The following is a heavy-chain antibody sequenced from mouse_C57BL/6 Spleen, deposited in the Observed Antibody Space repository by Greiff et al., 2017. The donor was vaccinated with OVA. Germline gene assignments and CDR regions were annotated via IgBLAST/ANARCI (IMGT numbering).Heavy chain of an antibody. J-gene: IGHJ4*01. CDR2: ISSGSSTI. V-gene: IGHV5-17*01. Sequence: EVKLVESGGGLVKPGGSLKLSCAASGFTFSDYGMHWVRQAPEKGLEWVAYISSGSSTIYYADTVKGRFTISRDNAKYTLFLQMTSLRSEDTAMYYCARQGSHAMDYWGQGTSVTVSS. CDR3: ARQGSHAMDY. CDR1: GFTFSDYG.